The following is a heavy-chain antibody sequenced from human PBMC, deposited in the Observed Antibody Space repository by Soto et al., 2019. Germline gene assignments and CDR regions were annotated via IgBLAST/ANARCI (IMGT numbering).Heavy chain of an antibody. Sequence: KPGGSLRLSCAASGFTLSSYSMNWVRQAPGKGLEWVSSISSSSSYIYYADSVKGRFTISRDNAKNSLYLQMNSLRAEDTAVYYCARDDFLMVTAGGLFYYYGMDVWGQGTTVTVSS. V-gene: IGHV3-21*01. J-gene: IGHJ6*02. CDR2: ISSSSSYI. CDR3: ARDDFLMVTAGGLFYYYGMDV. CDR1: GFTLSSYS. D-gene: IGHD2-21*02.